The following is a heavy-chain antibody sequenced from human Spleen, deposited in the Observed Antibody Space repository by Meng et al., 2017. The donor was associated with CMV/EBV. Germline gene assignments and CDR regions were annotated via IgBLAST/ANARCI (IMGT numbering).Heavy chain of an antibody. J-gene: IGHJ4*02. D-gene: IGHD1-14*01. V-gene: IGHV4-39*01. Sequence: QLQLQVSGQGMVKPSETLSLTCTVSGGSISSSSYYWAWIRQPPGEGLEWIGSVVYSGTTYYTSSLKSRVSISVDTSKNQFSLKLSSVTAADTAVYYCARHHHSPTFDYWGQGTLVTVSS. CDR3: ARHHHSPTFDY. CDR2: VVYSGTT. CDR1: GGSISSSSYY.